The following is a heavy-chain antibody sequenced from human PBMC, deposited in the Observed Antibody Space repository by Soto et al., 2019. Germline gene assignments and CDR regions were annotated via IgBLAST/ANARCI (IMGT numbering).Heavy chain of an antibody. D-gene: IGHD1-20*01. V-gene: IGHV3-30-3*01. Sequence: QVQLVESGGGVVQPGRSLRLSCAASGFTFSSYAMHWVRQAPGKRLEWVAVISYDGSNKYYADSVKGRFTISRDNSKKTLYLQMNSVRPEDTAVFYCARAGSITGTTSGWFDPWGQGTLVTVSS. CDR1: GFTFSSYA. CDR3: ARAGSITGTTSGWFDP. CDR2: ISYDGSNK. J-gene: IGHJ5*02.